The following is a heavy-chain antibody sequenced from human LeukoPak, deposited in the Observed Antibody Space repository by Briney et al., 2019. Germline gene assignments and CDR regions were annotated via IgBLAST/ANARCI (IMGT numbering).Heavy chain of an antibody. CDR3: ARDSSGSNLFDY. Sequence: SETLPLTCTVSGGSISSYYWSWIRQPPGKGLEWIGYIYYSGSTNYNPSLKSRVTISVDTSKNQFSLKLSSVTAADTAVYYCARDSSGSNLFDYWGQGTLVTVSS. CDR1: GGSISSYY. V-gene: IGHV4-59*08. CDR2: IYYSGST. J-gene: IGHJ4*02. D-gene: IGHD6-19*01.